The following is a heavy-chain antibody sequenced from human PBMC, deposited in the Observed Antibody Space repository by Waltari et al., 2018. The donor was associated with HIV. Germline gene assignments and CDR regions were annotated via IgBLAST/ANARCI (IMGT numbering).Heavy chain of an antibody. D-gene: IGHD2-15*01. Sequence: QVHLQESGPGLVKPSATLSLTCTVSGGSISSYYWSWIRQPPGKGLEWIGYIYNSGSSNYNPSLNYNPSLKSRVTISVDTSRNQFSLKLSSVTAADTAVYYCARDRDISYYGLDVWGQGTTVTVSS. CDR1: GGSISSYY. J-gene: IGHJ6*02. V-gene: IGHV4-59*12. CDR3: ARDRDISYYGLDV. CDR2: IYNSGSS.